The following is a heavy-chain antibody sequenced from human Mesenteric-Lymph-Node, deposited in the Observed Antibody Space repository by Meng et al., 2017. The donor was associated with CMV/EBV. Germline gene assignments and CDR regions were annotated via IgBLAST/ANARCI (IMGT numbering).Heavy chain of an antibody. J-gene: IGHJ4*02. CDR3: AKEEDIVVVVAATVLDY. D-gene: IGHD2-15*01. V-gene: IGHV3-30*18. CDR2: ISYDGSNK. CDR1: FPFSSYG. Sequence: FPFSSYGLHGVRQAPGKGLEWVAVISYDGSNKYYADSVKGRFTISRDNSKNTLYLQMNSLRAEDTAVYYCAKEEDIVVVVAATVLDYWGQGTLVTVSS.